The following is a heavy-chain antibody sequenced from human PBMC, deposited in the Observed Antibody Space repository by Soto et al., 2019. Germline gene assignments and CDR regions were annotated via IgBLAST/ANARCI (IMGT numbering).Heavy chain of an antibody. D-gene: IGHD6-13*01. CDR1: GFTFSSYA. J-gene: IGHJ4*02. CDR3: ARGIAAIANSPPDY. Sequence: GWSQRLSSAASGFTFSSYAMHRVRQSPGKGLEGVADISYYGRNQYYEDPVKGSFTISRDNSKSTLFVQMNSLRPEDAAVYYCARGIAAIANSPPDYWGQGTLVTDAS. V-gene: IGHV3-30*03. CDR2: ISYYGRNQ.